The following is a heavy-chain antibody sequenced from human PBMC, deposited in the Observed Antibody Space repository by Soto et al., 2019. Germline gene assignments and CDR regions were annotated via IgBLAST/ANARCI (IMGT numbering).Heavy chain of an antibody. D-gene: IGHD3-22*01. Sequence: PGGSLRLSCAASGFTFSSYAMHWVRQAPGKGLEWVAVISYDGSNKYYADSVKGRFTISRDNSKNTLYLQMNSLSAEDTAVYYCSRAGSPYYDSSGEFDYWGKGTLVTVSS. V-gene: IGHV3-30-3*01. J-gene: IGHJ4*02. CDR2: ISYDGSNK. CDR1: GFTFSSYA. CDR3: SRAGSPYYDSSGEFDY.